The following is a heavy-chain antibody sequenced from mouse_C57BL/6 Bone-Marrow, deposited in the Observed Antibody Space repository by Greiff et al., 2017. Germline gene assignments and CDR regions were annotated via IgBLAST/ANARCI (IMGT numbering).Heavy chain of an antibody. CDR1: GFTFSDYG. D-gene: IGHD2-3*01. Sequence: EVKLVESGGGLVKPGGSLKLSCAASGFTFSDYGMHWVRQAPEKGLEWVAYISSGSSTIYYADTVKGRFTISRDNAKNTLFLQMTSLRSEDTAMYYCAREMRLLPFAYWGQGTLVTVSA. V-gene: IGHV5-17*01. J-gene: IGHJ3*01. CDR2: ISSGSSTI. CDR3: AREMRLLPFAY.